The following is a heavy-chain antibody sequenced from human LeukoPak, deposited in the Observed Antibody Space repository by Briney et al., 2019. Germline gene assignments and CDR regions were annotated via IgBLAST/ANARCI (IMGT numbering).Heavy chain of an antibody. Sequence: GGSQRLSCAASGFTVSSNYMSWVRQAPGKGLEWVSVIYSGGSTYYADSAKGRFTISRDNSKNTLYPQMNSLRAEDTAVYYCARGLLWFGETADYWGQGTLVTVSS. D-gene: IGHD3-10*01. CDR3: ARGLLWFGETADY. V-gene: IGHV3-66*01. CDR2: IYSGGST. J-gene: IGHJ4*02. CDR1: GFTVSSNY.